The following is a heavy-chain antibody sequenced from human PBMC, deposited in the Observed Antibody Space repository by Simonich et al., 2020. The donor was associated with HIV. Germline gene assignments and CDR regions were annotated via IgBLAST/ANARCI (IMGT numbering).Heavy chain of an antibody. CDR2: TNKRGTT. D-gene: IGHD4-17*01. CDR3: ARDQDTVNNGYAFDI. V-gene: IGHV4-34*01. CDR1: GGSFSGYY. J-gene: IGHJ3*02. Sequence: QVQLQQWGAGLLKPSETLSLTCAVYGGSFSGYYWSWIRQPPGKGLEWIGETNKRGTTNYNPALKSRVTISVDTSKNQFSLKLGSVTAADTAVYNCARDQDTVNNGYAFDIWGQGTMVTVSS.